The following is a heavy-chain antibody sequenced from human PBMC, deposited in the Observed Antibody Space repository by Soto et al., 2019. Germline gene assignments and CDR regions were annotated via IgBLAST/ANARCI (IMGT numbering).Heavy chain of an antibody. CDR1: GFTFSNYE. V-gene: IGHV3-48*03. Sequence: PGESLRLSYAASGFTFSNYEMNWVRQAPGKGLEWVSYISSSGKTKWYADSVEGRFTISRDNAKNSLYLQMDSLRAEDTAVYYCARDPEKYRGYDLGIDYWGQGT. CDR3: ARDPEKYRGYDLGIDY. CDR2: ISSSGKTK. J-gene: IGHJ4*02. D-gene: IGHD5-12*01.